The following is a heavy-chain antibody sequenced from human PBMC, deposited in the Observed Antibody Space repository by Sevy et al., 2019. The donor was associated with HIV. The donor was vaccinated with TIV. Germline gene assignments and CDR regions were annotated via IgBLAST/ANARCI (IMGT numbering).Heavy chain of an antibody. V-gene: IGHV3-23*01. D-gene: IGHD1-1*01. CDR2: ISGSGGST. CDR1: GFTFSSYA. Sequence: GGSLRLSCAASGFTFSSYAMSWVRQAPGKGLEWVSAISGSGGSTYYADSVKGRFTISRDNSKNTLYLQMNSLGAEDTAVYYCAKGGGTNYYYGMDVWGQGTTVTVSS. J-gene: IGHJ6*02. CDR3: AKGGGTNYYYGMDV.